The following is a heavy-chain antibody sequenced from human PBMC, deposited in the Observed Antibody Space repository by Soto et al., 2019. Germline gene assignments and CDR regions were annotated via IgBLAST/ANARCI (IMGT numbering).Heavy chain of an antibody. CDR3: GRREAVAGSQFDF. V-gene: IGHV4-59*08. CDR1: GGSISSYY. Sequence: SWTLSLTCTVSGGSISSYYWSWIRQPPGKGLEWIGHIYYTGSTTYNPSLKGRVTMFVDTSKNNFSLRLTSVTAADTAFYYCGRREAVAGSQFDFWGQGTLVTVSS. J-gene: IGHJ4*02. CDR2: IYYTGST. D-gene: IGHD6-19*01.